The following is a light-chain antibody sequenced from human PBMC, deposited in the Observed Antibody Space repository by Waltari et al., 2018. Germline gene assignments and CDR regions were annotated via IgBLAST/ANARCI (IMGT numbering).Light chain of an antibody. CDR3: QKYGTLPAT. V-gene: IGKV3-20*01. Sequence: DIVLTQSPGTLSLSPGDRATLSCRASQSVSRTLAWDQQKPGQAPRLLIYDASSRATGIPDRFSGSGSGTHFSLTISRLEPEDFAVYYCQKYGTLPATFGQGTKVEIK. CDR1: QSVSRT. J-gene: IGKJ1*01. CDR2: DAS.